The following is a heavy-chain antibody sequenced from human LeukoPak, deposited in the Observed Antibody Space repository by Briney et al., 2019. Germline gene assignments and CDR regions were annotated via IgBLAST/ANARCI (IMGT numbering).Heavy chain of an antibody. D-gene: IGHD1-1*01. CDR1: GGSISSNY. CDR2: ISYSGST. J-gene: IGHJ3*02. CDR3: ARTNVANSFDI. V-gene: IGHV4-59*01. Sequence: SETLSLTCTVSGGSISSNYWSWIRQPPGKGLEWIGYISYSGSTNYNPSLKSRVTISVDTSKNHFSPKLSSVTAADTAVYYCARTNVANSFDIWGQGTMVTVSS.